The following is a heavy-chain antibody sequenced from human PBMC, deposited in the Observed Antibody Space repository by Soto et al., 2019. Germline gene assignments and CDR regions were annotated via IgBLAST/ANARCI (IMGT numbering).Heavy chain of an antibody. J-gene: IGHJ5*01. V-gene: IGHV6-1*01. D-gene: IGHD1-26*01. Sequence: PSQTLSLTCAISGDSVSSKNAAWNWIRQSPSRGLEWLGRTYYRSKWSTDYAVSVKSRITINPDTSKNQFSLQLNSVTPEDTAVYYCTRALSGSYDSWGPGTLVTVSS. CDR2: TYYRSKWST. CDR3: TRALSGSYDS. CDR1: GDSVSSKNAA.